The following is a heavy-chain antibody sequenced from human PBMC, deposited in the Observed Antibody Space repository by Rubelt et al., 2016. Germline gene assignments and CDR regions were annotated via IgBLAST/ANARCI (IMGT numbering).Heavy chain of an antibody. CDR1: GGPINTIMNY. D-gene: IGHD3-10*01. Sequence: QLSLQESGPGLVRPSETLSLTCSVSGGPINTIMNYWAWIRQPHGKGLEWIGTTYYDGTTYYNSSMTSRVTISVDTSKNQFCLEPPSVSAADSAIYYCARVNSARQLVSSWFDPWGQGTLVTVSS. CDR2: TYYDGTT. V-gene: IGHV4-39*07. J-gene: IGHJ5*02. CDR3: ARVNSARQLVSSWFDP.